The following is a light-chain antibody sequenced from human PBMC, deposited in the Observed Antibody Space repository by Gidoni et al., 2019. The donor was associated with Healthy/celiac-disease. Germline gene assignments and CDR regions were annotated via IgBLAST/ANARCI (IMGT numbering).Light chain of an antibody. CDR1: QDISNY. Sequence: DIQMTQSPSSLSASVGDRVTITCQASQDISNYLNWYQQKPGKAPKLLIYDASNLETGVPSRFSGSGSGTDFTFTISSLQPEDIATYYCQQYDNLPITLGPVTRLEIK. J-gene: IGKJ5*01. V-gene: IGKV1-33*01. CDR3: QQYDNLPIT. CDR2: DAS.